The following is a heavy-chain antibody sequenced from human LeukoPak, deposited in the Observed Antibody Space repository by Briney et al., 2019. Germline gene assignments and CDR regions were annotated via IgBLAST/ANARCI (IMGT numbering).Heavy chain of an antibody. Sequence: GGSLRLSCAASGFTFSSYAMSWVRQVPGKGLEWVSAISGSGGSTYYADSVKGRFTISRDNSKNTLYLQMNSLRAEDTAVYYCAKDLNWGSGGFDYWGQGTLVTVPS. CDR3: AKDLNWGSGGFDY. CDR1: GFTFSSYA. V-gene: IGHV3-23*01. CDR2: ISGSGGST. J-gene: IGHJ4*02. D-gene: IGHD7-27*01.